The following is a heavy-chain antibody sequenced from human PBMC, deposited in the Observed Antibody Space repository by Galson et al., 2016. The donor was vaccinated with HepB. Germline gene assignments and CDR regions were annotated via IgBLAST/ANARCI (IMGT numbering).Heavy chain of an antibody. D-gene: IGHD4-23*01. J-gene: IGHJ4*02. CDR1: GFSLSTSGMS. Sequence: PALVKPTQTLTLTCTFSGFSLSTSGMSVTWIRQSPGKALEWLAFIRWNDPKHYNTPLRTRHTISKDTSKNQVVLTMTNMDPVDTGTNYCARTLGRTGQTPYSDYWGQGTLVTVSS. CDR2: IRWNDPK. V-gene: IGHV2-70*01. CDR3: ARTLGRTGQTPYSDY.